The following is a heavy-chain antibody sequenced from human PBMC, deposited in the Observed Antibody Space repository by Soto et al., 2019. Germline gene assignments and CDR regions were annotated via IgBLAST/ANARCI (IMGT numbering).Heavy chain of an antibody. CDR3: AKVGTTVVTPGDY. D-gene: IGHD4-17*01. CDR2: ISYDGSNK. V-gene: IGHV3-30*18. CDR1: GFTFSSYG. Sequence: QVQLVESGGGVVQPGRSLRLSCAASGFTFSSYGMHWVRQAPGKGLEGVAVISYDGSNKYYADSVKGRFTISRDNSKNTLYLQMNSLRAEDTAVYYCAKVGTTVVTPGDYWGQGTLVTVSS. J-gene: IGHJ4*02.